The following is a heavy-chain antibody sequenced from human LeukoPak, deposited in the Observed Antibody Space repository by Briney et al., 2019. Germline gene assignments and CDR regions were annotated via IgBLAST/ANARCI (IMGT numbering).Heavy chain of an antibody. Sequence: GESLKISCQGSGYSFTSYWIGWVRPMPGKGLEWMGIIYPGDSDTRYSPSFQGQVTISADKSISTAYLQWSSLKASDTAMYYCARRRQFEELFLYDAFDIWGQGTMVTVSS. CDR3: ARRRQFEELFLYDAFDI. D-gene: IGHD2-21*01. CDR1: GYSFTSYW. J-gene: IGHJ3*02. V-gene: IGHV5-51*01. CDR2: IYPGDSDT.